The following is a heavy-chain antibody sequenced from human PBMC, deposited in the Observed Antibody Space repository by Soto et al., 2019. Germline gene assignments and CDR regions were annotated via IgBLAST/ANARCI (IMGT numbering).Heavy chain of an antibody. J-gene: IGHJ3*02. V-gene: IGHV4-39*07. D-gene: IGHD2-2*01. Sequence: SETLSLTCTVSGGSISSSTYYWAWVRQPPGKGLEWIGSIYYSGTTYYNPSLKSRVTISVDTSKNQFSLKLSSVTAADTAVYYCAREDIVVVPAAMPGAFDIWGQGTMVTVSS. CDR1: GGSISSSTYY. CDR3: AREDIVVVPAAMPGAFDI. CDR2: IYYSGTT.